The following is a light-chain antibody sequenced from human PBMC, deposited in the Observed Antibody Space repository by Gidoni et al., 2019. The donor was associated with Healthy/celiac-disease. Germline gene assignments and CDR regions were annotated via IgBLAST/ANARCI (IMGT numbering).Light chain of an antibody. V-gene: IGLV2-11*01. Sequence: QSALTQPRSVSGSPGKSVTISFTGTSSDVGCYNYVSWYQQHPGKAPKLMIYDFRKRPSGVPDRFSGSKSRNTASLTISGRHAEDEADYYCCSYAGSRVVFGGGTKLTVL. CDR1: SSDVGCYNY. CDR2: DFR. CDR3: CSYAGSRVV. J-gene: IGLJ2*01.